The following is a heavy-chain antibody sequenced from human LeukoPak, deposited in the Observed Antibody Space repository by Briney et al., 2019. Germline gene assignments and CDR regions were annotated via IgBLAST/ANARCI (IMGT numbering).Heavy chain of an antibody. V-gene: IGHV4-38-2*02. D-gene: IGHD1-26*01. CDR3: ATYSGSYYVDY. CDR2: IYHSGST. Sequence: SETLSLTCTVSGYSISSGYYWGWIRQPPGKGLEWIGSIYHSGSTYYNPSLKSRVTISVDTSKNQFSLKLSSVTAADMAVYYCATYSGSYYVDYWGQGTLVTVSS. CDR1: GYSISSGYY. J-gene: IGHJ4*02.